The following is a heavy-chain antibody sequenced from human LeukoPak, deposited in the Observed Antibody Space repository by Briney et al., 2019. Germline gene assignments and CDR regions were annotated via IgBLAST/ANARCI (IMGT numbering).Heavy chain of an antibody. J-gene: IGHJ6*03. CDR1: GFTFSSYW. Sequence: GGSLRLSCAASGFTFSSYWMRWVRQAAGKGLEWVANIKQEEGEKDYVGSVNGRFTVSRDNAKNSLHLQMNSLRAEDTAVYYCARESAYRRYDYYHYMDVWGEGTTVTVS. V-gene: IGHV3-7*01. CDR2: IKQEEGEK. D-gene: IGHD4-11*01. CDR3: ARESAYRRYDYYHYMDV.